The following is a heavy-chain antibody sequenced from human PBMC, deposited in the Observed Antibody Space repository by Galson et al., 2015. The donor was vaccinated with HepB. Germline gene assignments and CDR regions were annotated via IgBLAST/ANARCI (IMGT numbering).Heavy chain of an antibody. CDR3: ASGGGVYDSSGYYVDY. CDR2: ISSSSSYI. J-gene: IGHJ4*02. Sequence: SLRLSCAASGFTFSSYSMNWVRQAPGKGLEWVSSISSSSSYIYYADSVKGRFTISRDNAKNSLYLQMNSLRAEDTAVYYCASGGGVYDSSGYYVDYWGQGTLVTVSS. D-gene: IGHD3-22*01. CDR1: GFTFSSYS. V-gene: IGHV3-21*01.